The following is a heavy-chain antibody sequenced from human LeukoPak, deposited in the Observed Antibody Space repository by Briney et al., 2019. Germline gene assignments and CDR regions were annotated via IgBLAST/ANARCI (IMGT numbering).Heavy chain of an antibody. V-gene: IGHV4-4*02. J-gene: IGHJ4*02. CDR3: ARIRRYYYDSSGYYDY. D-gene: IGHD3-22*01. CDR2: IYHSGST. Sequence: SGTLSLTCAVSGGSVSSSNWWSWVRQPPGKGLELIGEIYHSGSTNYNPSLKSRVTISVDKSKNQFSLKLSSVTAADTAVYYCARIRRYYYDSSGYYDYWGQGTLVTVSS. CDR1: GGSVSSSNW.